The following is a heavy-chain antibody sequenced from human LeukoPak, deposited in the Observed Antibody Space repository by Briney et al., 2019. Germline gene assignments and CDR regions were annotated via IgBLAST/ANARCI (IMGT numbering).Heavy chain of an antibody. Sequence: AGGALRLSCAASGFIFGDYWMSWVRQAPEKGLEWVGMIKQDGSDIHYVDSVKGRFTNTRDNAKNLLYLQMDSLRAEDTAVYCCARDILRVGVSLYFDYWGQGNLVTVSS. D-gene: IGHD1-26*01. CDR1: GFIFGDYW. CDR3: ARDILRVGVSLYFDY. V-gene: IGHV3-7*01. CDR2: IKQDGSDI. J-gene: IGHJ4*02.